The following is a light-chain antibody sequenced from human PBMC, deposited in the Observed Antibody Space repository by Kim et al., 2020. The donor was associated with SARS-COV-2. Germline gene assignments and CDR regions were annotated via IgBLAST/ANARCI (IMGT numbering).Light chain of an antibody. CDR3: SSYTSSSTRV. J-gene: IGLJ3*02. V-gene: IGLV2-14*03. Sequence: GQSLTISCPGTRSDVGGYNYVSWYQQHPGKAPNLMIYDVSNRPSGVSNRFSGSKSGNTASLTISGLQAEDEADYYCSSYTSSSTRVFGGGTQLTVL. CDR1: RSDVGGYNY. CDR2: DVS.